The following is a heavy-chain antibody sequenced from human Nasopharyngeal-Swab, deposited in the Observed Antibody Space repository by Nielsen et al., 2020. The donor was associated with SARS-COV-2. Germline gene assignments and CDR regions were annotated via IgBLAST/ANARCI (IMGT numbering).Heavy chain of an antibody. Sequence: SETLSLTCTVSGASISSSIYYWGWIRQPPGKGLEWIGSIYYSGSTYYNPSLKSRVTISVDTSKNQFSLKLSSVTAADTAVYYCARRYREITIFGVVITPFDYWGQGTPVTVSS. CDR3: ARRYREITIFGVVITPFDY. V-gene: IGHV4-39*01. J-gene: IGHJ4*02. CDR1: GASISSSIYY. CDR2: IYYSGST. D-gene: IGHD3-3*01.